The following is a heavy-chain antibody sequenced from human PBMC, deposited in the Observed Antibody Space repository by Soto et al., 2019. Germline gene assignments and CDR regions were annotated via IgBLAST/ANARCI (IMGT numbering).Heavy chain of an antibody. V-gene: IGHV3-23*01. CDR2: ISGSGGST. CDR3: AKGSSNVLDAFDI. D-gene: IGHD2-2*01. Sequence: PGGSLRLSCAASGFTFSRYAMSWVRQAPGKGLEWVSAISGSGGSTYYADSVKGRFTITRDNSKNTLYLQMNSLRAEDTAVYYCAKGSSNVLDAFDIWGHGTMVTVSS. CDR1: GFTFSRYA. J-gene: IGHJ3*02.